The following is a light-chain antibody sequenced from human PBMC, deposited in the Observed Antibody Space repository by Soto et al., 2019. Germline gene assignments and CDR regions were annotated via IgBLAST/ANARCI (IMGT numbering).Light chain of an antibody. CDR1: QSVSSSD. CDR2: VAS. Sequence: EIVLTQSPGTLSLSPGDRATLSCRASQSVSSSDFAWYQQKAAQAPRLLIYVASSRATGIPDRFSGSGSGTDFTLTISRLEPEDFAVYDCQQYGSSPLYNFGQGTKLEI. CDR3: QQYGSSPLYN. V-gene: IGKV3-20*01. J-gene: IGKJ2*01.